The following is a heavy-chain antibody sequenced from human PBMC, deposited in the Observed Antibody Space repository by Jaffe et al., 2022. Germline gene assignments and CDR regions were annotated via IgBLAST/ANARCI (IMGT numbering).Heavy chain of an antibody. CDR2: ISSSGSTI. D-gene: IGHD3-22*01. V-gene: IGHV3-48*03. CDR3: ARDPIEEYYYDSSGGKGAFDI. Sequence: EVQLVESGGGLVQPGGSLRLSCAASGFTFSSYEMNWVRQAPGKGLEWVSYISSSGSTIYYADSVKGRFTISRDNAKNSLYLQMNSLRAEDTAVYYCARDPIEEYYYDSSGGKGAFDIWGQGTMVTVSS. CDR1: GFTFSSYE. J-gene: IGHJ3*02.